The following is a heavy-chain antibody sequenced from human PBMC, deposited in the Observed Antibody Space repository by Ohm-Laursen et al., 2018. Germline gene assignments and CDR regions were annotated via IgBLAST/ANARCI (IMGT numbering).Heavy chain of an antibody. CDR3: ARDGGSYQDDVFDI. V-gene: IGHV3-9*01. CDR1: GFTFGNYA. Sequence: SLRLSCAASGFTFGNYAMHWVRQAPGKGLEWVATINWNSGDIGYGDSVKGRFTISRDNARSSLDLQMNSLRVEDTALYYCARDGGSYQDDVFDIWGQGTMVTVSS. CDR2: INWNSGDI. J-gene: IGHJ3*02. D-gene: IGHD3-16*01.